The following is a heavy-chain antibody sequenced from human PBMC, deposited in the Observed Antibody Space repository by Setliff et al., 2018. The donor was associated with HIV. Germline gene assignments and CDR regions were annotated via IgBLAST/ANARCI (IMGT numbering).Heavy chain of an antibody. CDR1: GFTFSTHW. D-gene: IGHD3-16*01. CDR3: ARDHSHLTLGY. J-gene: IGHJ4*02. CDR2: IKQDGSEK. Sequence: PGGSLRLSCATSGFTFSTHWMTWVRQAPGKGLEWVANIKQDGSEKYYVDSVKGRFTISRDNAKNSVYLQMNSLRAEDTAVYYCARDHSHLTLGYWGLGTLVTVSS. V-gene: IGHV3-7*01.